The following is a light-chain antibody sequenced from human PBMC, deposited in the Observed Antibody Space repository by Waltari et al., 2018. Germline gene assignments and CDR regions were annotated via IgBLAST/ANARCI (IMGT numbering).Light chain of an antibody. V-gene: IGKV2-28*01. CDR3: MQSLQALWT. J-gene: IGKJ1*01. CDR2: LGS. Sequence: DIVVTQSPLSLPVTPGEPASISCRSSQSLVHSNGNNYLDWYLQKPGQSPQLLIYLGSNRASGVPDRFSGSGSGTDFTLKISRVEAEDVGVYYCMQSLQALWTFGQGTKVEIK. CDR1: QSLVHSNGNNY.